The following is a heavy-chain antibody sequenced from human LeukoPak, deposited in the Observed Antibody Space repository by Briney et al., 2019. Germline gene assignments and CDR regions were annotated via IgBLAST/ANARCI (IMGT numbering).Heavy chain of an antibody. CDR3: ARGLNGYSSSWGRGY. V-gene: IGHV5-51*01. CDR1: GYSFTSYW. J-gene: IGHJ4*02. D-gene: IGHD6-13*01. Sequence: GESLKISCKGSGYSFTSYWIGWVRQMPGKGLEWMGIIYPGDSDTRYSPSFQGQVTISADKSISTAYLQWSSLKAEDTAVYYCARGLNGYSSSWGRGYWGQGTLVTVSS. CDR2: IYPGDSDT.